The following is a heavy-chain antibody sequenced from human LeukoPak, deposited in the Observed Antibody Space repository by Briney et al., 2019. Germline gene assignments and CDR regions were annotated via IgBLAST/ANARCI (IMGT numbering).Heavy chain of an antibody. D-gene: IGHD6-25*01. CDR3: SRSGAARGRFEN. J-gene: IGHJ4*02. CDR1: GFPFNVQT. CDR2: MREDGSEI. Sequence: GGSLRLSCAASGFPFNVQTMSWVRQAPGKGLDWVASMREDGSEINYVDSVKGRFTISRDNPKNSLYLQMNSLRAEDKAVYYCSRSGAARGRFENWGQGTLVTVSS. V-gene: IGHV3-7*01.